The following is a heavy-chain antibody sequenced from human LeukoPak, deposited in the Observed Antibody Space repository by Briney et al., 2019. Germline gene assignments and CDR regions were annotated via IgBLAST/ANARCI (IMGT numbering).Heavy chain of an antibody. J-gene: IGHJ4*02. CDR3: ARGSSRFDY. D-gene: IGHD6-13*01. Sequence: PGGSLRLSCAASGFTFSSYAMSWVRRAPGKGLEWVSVIYSGGSTYYADSVKGRFTISRDNSKNTLYLQMNSLRAEDTAVYYCARGSSRFDYWGQGTLVTVSS. CDR2: IYSGGST. CDR1: GFTFSSYA. V-gene: IGHV3-66*01.